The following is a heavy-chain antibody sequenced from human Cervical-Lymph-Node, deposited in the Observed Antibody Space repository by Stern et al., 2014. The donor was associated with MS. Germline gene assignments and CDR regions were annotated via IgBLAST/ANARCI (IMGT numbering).Heavy chain of an antibody. V-gene: IGHV4-31*03. CDR2: IYYSGST. CDR1: GGSISRGGYF. D-gene: IGHD5-18*01. J-gene: IGHJ5*02. CDR3: ARIRGYSYGDWFDP. Sequence: QLQLQESGPGLVKPSQTLSLTCTVSGGSISRGGYFWSWIRQHPGKGLEWIGYIYYSGSTNYNPSLKSRVTISVDTSKNQFSLKLSSVTAADTAVYYCARIRGYSYGDWFDPWGQGTLVTVSS.